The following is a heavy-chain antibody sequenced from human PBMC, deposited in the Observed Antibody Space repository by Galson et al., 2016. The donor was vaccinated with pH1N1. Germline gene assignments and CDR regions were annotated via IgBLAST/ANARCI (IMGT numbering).Heavy chain of an antibody. J-gene: IGHJ3*02. V-gene: IGHV3-21*06. CDR3: ARDPGRPRLDELDI. CDR1: GFTFTAYS. CDR2: ITSNSFYM. D-gene: IGHD1-26*01. Sequence: SLRLSCAASGFTFTAYSMIWVRQAAGKGLEWVSSITSNSFYMYYADSVKGRFTISRDNAKNSLYLHINNLRAEDTAVYYCARDPGRPRLDELDIWGQGTTVIVSS.